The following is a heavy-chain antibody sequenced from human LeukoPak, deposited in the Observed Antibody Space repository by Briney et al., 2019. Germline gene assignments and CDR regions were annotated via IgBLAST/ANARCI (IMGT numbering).Heavy chain of an antibody. D-gene: IGHD5-18*01. CDR2: IYSSGGT. V-gene: IGHV3-66*01. J-gene: IGHJ4*02. CDR3: AKEASRGSSFPYTPIEKPYYLDY. CDR1: GFTVSSIY. Sequence: QTGGSLRLSCAASGFTVSSIYMSWVRQAPGKGLEWVSVIYSSGGTYYADSVKGRFTISRDNSKNTLFLQMNSLRAEDTAVYYCAKEASRGSSFPYTPIEKPYYLDYWGQGTLVTVSS.